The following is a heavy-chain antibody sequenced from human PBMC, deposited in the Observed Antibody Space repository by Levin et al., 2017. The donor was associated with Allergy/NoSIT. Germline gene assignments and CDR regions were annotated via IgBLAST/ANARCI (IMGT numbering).Heavy chain of an antibody. V-gene: IGHV4-59*01. CDR2: IYYSGST. J-gene: IGHJ4*02. Sequence: KASETLSLTCTVSGGSLNTYFWSWIRQPPGKGLQYIAYIYYSGSTNYNPSLKSRLTISIDTSKSQFYLKLNSLTAADTAVYYCARGLYSYGIAPPLDHWGQGTLVTVSS. CDR3: ARGLYSYGIAPPLDH. D-gene: IGHD5-18*01. CDR1: GGSLNTYF.